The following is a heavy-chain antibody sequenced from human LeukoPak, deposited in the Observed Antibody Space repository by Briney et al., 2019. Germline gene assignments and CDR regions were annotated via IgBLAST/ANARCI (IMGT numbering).Heavy chain of an antibody. CDR1: GYPFTSYA. V-gene: IGHV1-3*01. D-gene: IGHD3-10*01. Sequence: GASVNVSCKTSGYPFTSYAMHWVRQAPGQRLEWMGWINVGNGNTEYSHKFQGRLTITSDTPATTTYMEVSSLRSEDTAVYYCARVDGSGPNAPNDCWGQGSLVTVSS. CDR2: INVGNGNT. CDR3: ARVDGSGPNAPNDC. J-gene: IGHJ4*02.